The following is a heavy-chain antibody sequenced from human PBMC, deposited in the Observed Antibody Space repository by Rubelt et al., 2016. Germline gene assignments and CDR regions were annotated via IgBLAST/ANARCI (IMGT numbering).Heavy chain of an antibody. CDR1: GYTFTSYG. V-gene: IGHV1-18*01. D-gene: IGHD5-12*01. J-gene: IGHJ5*02. CDR2: ISAYNGNT. Sequence: QVQLVQSGAEVKKPGASVKVSCKASGYTFTSYGISWVRQAPGQGLEWMGWISAYNGNTNYAQKLQGRVTMTTDTSTSTAYMGLRSLRSDDTAVYYCARDLLRLVHRASENWFDPWGQGTLVTVSS. CDR3: ARDLLRLVHRASENWFDP.